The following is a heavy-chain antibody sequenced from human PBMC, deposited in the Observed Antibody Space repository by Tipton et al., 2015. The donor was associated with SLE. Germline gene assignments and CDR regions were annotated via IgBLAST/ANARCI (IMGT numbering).Heavy chain of an antibody. CDR1: GFIFSNYR. CDR2: IKKNFYGATT. Sequence: SLRLSCSTSGFIFSNYRISWVRQAPGKGLEWVGFIKKNFYGATTEYAASVRGRFTISRDDSKSVAYLQMNSLRTEDTAVYYCARGLSLDWLLFLDFWGQGTLVTVSS. CDR3: ARGLSLDWLLFLDF. J-gene: IGHJ4*02. D-gene: IGHD3/OR15-3a*01. V-gene: IGHV3-49*04.